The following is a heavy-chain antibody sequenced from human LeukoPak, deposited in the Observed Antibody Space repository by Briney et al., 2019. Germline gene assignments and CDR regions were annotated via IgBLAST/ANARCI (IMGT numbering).Heavy chain of an antibody. CDR1: GYTLTELS. CDR3: ATEIAVAGTNYFDY. CDR2: FDTEDGET. Sequence: ASVKVSCKVSGYTLTELSMHWVRQAPGKGLEWMGGFDTEDGETIYAQKFQGRVTITEDTSTDTAYMELSSLRSEDTAVYYCATEIAVAGTNYFDYWGQGTLV. V-gene: IGHV1-24*01. D-gene: IGHD6-19*01. J-gene: IGHJ4*02.